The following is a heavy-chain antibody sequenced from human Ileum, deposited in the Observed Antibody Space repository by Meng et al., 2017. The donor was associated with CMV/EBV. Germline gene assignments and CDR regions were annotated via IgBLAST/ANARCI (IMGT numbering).Heavy chain of an antibody. V-gene: IGHV3-23*01. Sequence: GGSLRLSCAASGFTFSAYAMSWVRQAPGKGLEWVSAISGTGDRIYYADSVKGRFTISRDNAKNSLYLQMNSLRAEDTAVYYCAREYSSSSGRSFDHWGQGTLVTVSS. J-gene: IGHJ4*02. CDR3: AREYSSSSGRSFDH. CDR2: ISGTGDRI. CDR1: GFTFSAYA. D-gene: IGHD6-6*01.